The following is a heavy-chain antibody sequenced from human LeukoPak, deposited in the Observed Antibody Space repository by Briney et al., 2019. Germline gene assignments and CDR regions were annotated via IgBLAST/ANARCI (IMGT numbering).Heavy chain of an antibody. Sequence: GGSLRLSCAASGFNFASNWMHWVRQTPGKGLVWVSAISGSGGSTYYADSVKGRFTISRDNSKNTLYLQMNSLRAEDTAVYYCAKIVDCSSTSCRWGQGTLVTVSS. J-gene: IGHJ4*02. V-gene: IGHV3-23*01. CDR3: AKIVDCSSTSCR. CDR2: ISGSGGST. CDR1: GFNFASNW. D-gene: IGHD2-2*01.